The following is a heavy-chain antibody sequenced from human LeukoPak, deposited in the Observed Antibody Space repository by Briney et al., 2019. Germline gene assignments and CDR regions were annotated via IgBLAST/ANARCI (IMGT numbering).Heavy chain of an antibody. D-gene: IGHD3-9*01. CDR2: INPNSGGT. CDR1: GYTFTGYY. Sequence: ASVKVSCKASGYTFTGYYMHWVRQAPGQGLEWMGWINPNSGGTNYAQKFQGRVTMTRDTSISTAYMELSRLRSDDTAVYYCARKVEDYDILTGYYTLGYWGQGTLVTVSS. V-gene: IGHV1-2*02. CDR3: ARKVEDYDILTGYYTLGY. J-gene: IGHJ4*02.